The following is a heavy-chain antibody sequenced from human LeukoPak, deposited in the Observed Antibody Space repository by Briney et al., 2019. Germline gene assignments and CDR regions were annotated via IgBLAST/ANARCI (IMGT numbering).Heavy chain of an antibody. CDR2: INPNSGGT. V-gene: IGHV1-2*04. Sequence: ASVKVSCKASGYTFTGYYVHWVRQAPGQGLEWMGWINPNSGGTNYAQKFQGWVTMTRDTSISTAYMELSRLRSEDTAVYYCARDRRGLGLYYFDYWGQGTLVTVSS. CDR3: ARDRRGLGLYYFDY. CDR1: GYTFTGYY. J-gene: IGHJ4*02. D-gene: IGHD6-19*01.